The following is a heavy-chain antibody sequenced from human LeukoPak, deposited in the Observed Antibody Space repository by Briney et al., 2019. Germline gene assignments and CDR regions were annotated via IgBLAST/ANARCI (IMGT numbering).Heavy chain of an antibody. CDR2: IYYSGST. Sequence: SETLSLTCTVSGGSVSSGSYYWSWIRQPPGKGLEWIGYIYYSGSTNYNPSLKSRVTISVDTSKNQFSLKLSSVTAADRAVYYCAREGSSWFDYWGQGTLVTVSS. D-gene: IGHD6-13*01. V-gene: IGHV4-61*01. CDR3: AREGSSWFDY. J-gene: IGHJ4*02. CDR1: GGSVSSGSYY.